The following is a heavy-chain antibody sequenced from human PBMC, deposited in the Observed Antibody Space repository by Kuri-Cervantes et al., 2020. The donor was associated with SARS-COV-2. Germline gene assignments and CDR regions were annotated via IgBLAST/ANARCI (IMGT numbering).Heavy chain of an antibody. J-gene: IGHJ4*02. CDR1: GGSISRYY. D-gene: IGHD3-10*01. V-gene: IGHV4-59*08. CDR2: IYYTGST. Sequence: SETLSLTCTVSGGSISRYYWSWIRQPPGKGLEWIGYIYYTGSTNYNPSLKSRVTISVDTSKKQFSLKLSSVTAADTAVYYCARSAPLELLGGEDYFDYWGQGTLVTVSS. CDR3: ARSAPLELLGGEDYFDY.